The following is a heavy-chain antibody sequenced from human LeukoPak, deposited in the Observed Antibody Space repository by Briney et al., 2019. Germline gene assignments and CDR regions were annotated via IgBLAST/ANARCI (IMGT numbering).Heavy chain of an antibody. Sequence: GGSLRLSCAASGFSFSRNAMTWVRQAPGMGLEWVSSVIDSGKDRYYAGSVKGRFTISRDNSKDTLYLQMNSLRVEDTAVYYCALAGPAAPFDYWGQGTLVTVSS. V-gene: IGHV3-23*01. D-gene: IGHD2-2*01. CDR2: VIDSGKDR. CDR1: GFSFSRNA. CDR3: ALAGPAAPFDY. J-gene: IGHJ4*02.